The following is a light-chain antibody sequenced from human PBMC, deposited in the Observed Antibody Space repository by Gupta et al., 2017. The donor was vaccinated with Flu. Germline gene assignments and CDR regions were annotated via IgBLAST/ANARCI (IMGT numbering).Light chain of an antibody. J-gene: IGKJ1*01. Sequence: DVVMTQSPLSLPVTLGQPASIPCRSSQSLVFRDGNTYLNWFHQRPGQSPRRLIYKVSNRDSGIPDRFSGSGSGTDFTLTISRVEAEDVGVYYCTQGSHWPPTFGQGTKVEIK. CDR3: TQGSHWPPT. CDR2: KVS. V-gene: IGKV2-30*01. CDR1: QSLVFRDGNTY.